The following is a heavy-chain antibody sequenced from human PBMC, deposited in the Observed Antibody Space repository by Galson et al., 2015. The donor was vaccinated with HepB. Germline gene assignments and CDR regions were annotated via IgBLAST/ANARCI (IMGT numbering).Heavy chain of an antibody. CDR3: ARGPAAINTAMDDYYYYGMDV. Sequence: SVKVSCKASGGTFSSYAISWVRQAPGQGLEWMGGIIPIFGTANYAQKFQGRVTITADESTSTAYMELSSLRSEDTAVYYCARGPAAINTAMDDYYYYGMDVWGQGTTVTVSS. CDR2: IIPIFGTA. D-gene: IGHD2-2*02. J-gene: IGHJ6*02. CDR1: GGTFSSYA. V-gene: IGHV1-69*13.